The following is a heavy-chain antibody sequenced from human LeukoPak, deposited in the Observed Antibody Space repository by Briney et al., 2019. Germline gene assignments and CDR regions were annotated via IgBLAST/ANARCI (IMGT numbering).Heavy chain of an antibody. Sequence: PSETLSLTCAVYGGSFSGYYWSWIRQPPGKGLEWIGEINHSGSTIYNPSLKSRVTISVDTSKNQFSLKLSSVTAADTAVYYCARSGGLGYCSSTSCYIGPFDYWGQGTLVTVSS. CDR2: INHSGST. CDR1: GGSFSGYY. CDR3: ARSGGLGYCSSTSCYIGPFDY. D-gene: IGHD2-2*02. V-gene: IGHV4-34*01. J-gene: IGHJ4*02.